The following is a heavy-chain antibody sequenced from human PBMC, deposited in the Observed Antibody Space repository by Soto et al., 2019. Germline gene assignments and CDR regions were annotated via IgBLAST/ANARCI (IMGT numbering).Heavy chain of an antibody. J-gene: IGHJ6*02. CDR2: VKDRGRT. CDR3: ARAGGAYDYSMDV. CDR1: GGSFIDYR. V-gene: IGHV4-34*01. Sequence: SETLSLTCGVYGGSFIDYRWSWVRQPPGKGLEWIGEVKDRGRTKYNPSLKSRVIISLDTPKSQLSLKLSAVTAADTAIYYCARAGGAYDYSMDVWGQGTTVTVSS. D-gene: IGHD6-25*01.